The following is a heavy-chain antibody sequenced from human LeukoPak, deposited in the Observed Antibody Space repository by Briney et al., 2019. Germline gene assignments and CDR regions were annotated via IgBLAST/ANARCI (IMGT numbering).Heavy chain of an antibody. CDR2: IYTSGST. J-gene: IGHJ4*02. CDR1: GGSISSGSYY. V-gene: IGHV4-61*02. Sequence: SQTLSLTCTVSGGSISSGSYYWSWIRQPAGKGLEWIGRIYTSGSTNYNPSLKSRVTISVDTSKNQFSLKLGSVTAADTAVYYCARGTTAHLFEDYWGQGTLVTVSS. D-gene: IGHD4-17*01. CDR3: ARGTTAHLFEDY.